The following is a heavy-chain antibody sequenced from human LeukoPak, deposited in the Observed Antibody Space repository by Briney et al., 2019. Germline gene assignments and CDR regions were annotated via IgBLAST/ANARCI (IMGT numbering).Heavy chain of an antibody. V-gene: IGHV3-9*01. CDR2: ISWNSGSI. D-gene: IGHD6-19*01. CDR1: GFTFDDYA. CDR3: AKDMGLALDY. Sequence: GGSLRLSCAASGFTFDDYAMHWVWQAPGKGLEWVSGISWNSGSIGYADSVKGRFTISRDNAKNSLYLQMNSLRAEDTALYYCAKDMGLALDYWGQGTLVTVSS. J-gene: IGHJ4*02.